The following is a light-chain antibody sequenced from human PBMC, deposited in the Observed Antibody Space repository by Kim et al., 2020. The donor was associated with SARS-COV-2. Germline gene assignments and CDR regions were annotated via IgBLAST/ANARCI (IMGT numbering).Light chain of an antibody. CDR2: GAS. CDR3: QQYNNWPPVT. Sequence: VSPGERATLACRASQSVSSNLAWYQQTPGQAPRLLIDGASTRATGIPARFSGSGSGTDFTLTISSLQSEDFAVYYCQQYNNWPPVTFGQGTKLEI. CDR1: QSVSSN. J-gene: IGKJ2*01. V-gene: IGKV3-15*01.